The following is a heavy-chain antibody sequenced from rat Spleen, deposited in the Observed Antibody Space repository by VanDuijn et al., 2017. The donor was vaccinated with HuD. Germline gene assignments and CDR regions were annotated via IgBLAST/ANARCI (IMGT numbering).Heavy chain of an antibody. CDR1: GFSLTSYN. D-gene: IGHD1-12*02. J-gene: IGHJ2*01. Sequence: QVQLKESGPGLVQPSQTLSLTCTVSGFSLTSYNVHWVRQPTGKGLEWMGVIWTGGNTDYKSALKPRLSISRDTSKSQVFLKVNSLKTEDTGIYYCTRNYAYYYDGSYHGGFDYWGQGVMVTVSS. V-gene: IGHV2-30*01. CDR3: TRNYAYYYDGSYHGGFDY. CDR2: IWTGGNT.